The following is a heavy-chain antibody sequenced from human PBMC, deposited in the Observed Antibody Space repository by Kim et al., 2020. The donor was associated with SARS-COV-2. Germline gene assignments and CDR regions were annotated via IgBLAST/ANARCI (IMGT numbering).Heavy chain of an antibody. V-gene: IGHV3-74*01. CDR1: GFTFSSYW. J-gene: IGHJ4*02. Sequence: GGSLRLSCAASGFTFSSYWMHWVRQAPGKGLVWVSRINSDGSSTSYADSVKGRFTISRDNAKNTLYLQMNSLRAEDTAVYYCARFWGSKYYYGSGSYDYWGQGTLVTVSS. CDR2: INSDGSST. CDR3: ARFWGSKYYYGSGSYDY. D-gene: IGHD3-10*01.